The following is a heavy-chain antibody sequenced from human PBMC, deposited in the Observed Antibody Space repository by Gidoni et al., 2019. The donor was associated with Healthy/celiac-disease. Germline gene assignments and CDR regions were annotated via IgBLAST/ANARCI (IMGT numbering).Heavy chain of an antibody. CDR3: ATDRGYSNYPPFDYYYGMDV. J-gene: IGHJ6*02. CDR1: GYTLTELS. V-gene: IGHV1-24*01. Sequence: QVQLVPSGAEVKKPGASVKVSCKVSGYTLTELSMHWVRQAPGKGLEWMGGFDPEDGETIYAQKFQGRVTMTEDTSTDTAYMELSSLRSEDTAVYYCATDRGYSNYPPFDYYYGMDVWGQGTTVTVSS. CDR2: FDPEDGET. D-gene: IGHD4-4*01.